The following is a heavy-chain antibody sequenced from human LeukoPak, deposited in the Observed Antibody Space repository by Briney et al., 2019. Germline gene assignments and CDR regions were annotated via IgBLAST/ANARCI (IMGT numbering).Heavy chain of an antibody. D-gene: IGHD5-18*01. CDR1: GYTFTSYG. CDR2: ISAYNGNT. J-gene: IGHJ4*02. V-gene: IGHV1-18*01. Sequence: ASVKVSCKASGYTFTSYGISWVRQAPGQGLEWMGWISAYNGNTNYAQKLQGRVTMTTDTSTSTAYMELRSLRSDDTAVYYCAREGPHTHTLIQLSLLFDYWGQGTLVTVSS. CDR3: AREGPHTHTLIQLSLLFDY.